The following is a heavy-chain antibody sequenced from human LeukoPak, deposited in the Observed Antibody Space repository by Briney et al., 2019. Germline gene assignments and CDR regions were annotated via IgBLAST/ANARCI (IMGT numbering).Heavy chain of an antibody. CDR1: GFTFTRSA. D-gene: IGHD3-10*01. J-gene: IGHJ6*03. CDR3: AASGFGFGELPSYFYYYMDV. V-gene: IGHV1-58*02. Sequence: SVKVSCEASGFTFTRSAMQWVRQARGQRLEWIGWIVVGSGNTKYAQKFQERVTITRDMSTGTAYMELSSLRSEDTAVYYCAASGFGFGELPSYFYYYMDVWGKGTTVTISS. CDR2: IVVGSGNT.